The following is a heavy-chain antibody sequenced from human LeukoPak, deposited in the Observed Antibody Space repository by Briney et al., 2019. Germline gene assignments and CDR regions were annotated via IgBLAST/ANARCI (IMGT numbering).Heavy chain of an antibody. CDR3: AKLSYDGSGREAFDI. Sequence: GRSLRLSCAASGFTFSSYGMHWVRQAPGKGLEWVAVIWYDGSNKYYADSVKGRFTISRDNSKNTLYLQMNSLRAEDTAVYYCAKLSYDGSGREAFDIWGQGTMVTVSS. CDR1: GFTFSSYG. J-gene: IGHJ3*02. D-gene: IGHD3-22*01. V-gene: IGHV3-33*06. CDR2: IWYDGSNK.